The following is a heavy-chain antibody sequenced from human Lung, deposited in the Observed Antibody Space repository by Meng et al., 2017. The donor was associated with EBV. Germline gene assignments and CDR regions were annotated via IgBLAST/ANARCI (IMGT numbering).Heavy chain of an antibody. Sequence: LLDWVSEVKKPGASGTGSLTSFGYTFSSYVWNVGRQAPGQGVGWLGYINTTTGNPTYAQGFTGRFVFSLDTSVSTAYLQISSLKAEDTAVYYCARDKIAVAGITGDYWGQGTLVTVSS. CDR1: GYTFSSYV. D-gene: IGHD6-19*01. CDR3: ARDKIAVAGITGDY. J-gene: IGHJ4*02. CDR2: INTTTGNP. V-gene: IGHV7-4-1*02.